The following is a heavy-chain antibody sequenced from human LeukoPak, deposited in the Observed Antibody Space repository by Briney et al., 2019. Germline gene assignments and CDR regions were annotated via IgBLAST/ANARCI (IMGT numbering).Heavy chain of an antibody. J-gene: IGHJ6*03. CDR3: ARGRGGYYGSGSLYYYYYMDV. CDR1: GGSISSSSYY. D-gene: IGHD3-10*01. CDR2: IYYSGST. Sequence: SETLSLTCTVSGGSISSSSYYWGWIRQPPGKGLEWIGSIYYSGSTYYNPSLKSRVTISVDTSKNQFSLKLSSVTAADTAVYYCARGRGGYYGSGSLYYYYYMDVWGKGTTVTVSS. V-gene: IGHV4-39*07.